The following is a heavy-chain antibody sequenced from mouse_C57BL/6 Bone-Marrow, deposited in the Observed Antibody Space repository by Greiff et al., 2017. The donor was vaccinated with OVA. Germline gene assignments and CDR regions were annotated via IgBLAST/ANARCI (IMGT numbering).Heavy chain of an antibody. Sequence: QVQLQQSGAELVRPGTSVKMSCKASGYTFTNYWIGWAKQRPGHGLEWIGDIYPGGGYTNYNEKFKGKATLTADKSSSTAYMQFSSLTSEDSAIYYCARRGGNSVWYFDVWGTGTTVTVSS. J-gene: IGHJ1*03. CDR1: GYTFTNYW. CDR3: ARRGGNSVWYFDV. CDR2: IYPGGGYT. V-gene: IGHV1-63*01. D-gene: IGHD2-1*01.